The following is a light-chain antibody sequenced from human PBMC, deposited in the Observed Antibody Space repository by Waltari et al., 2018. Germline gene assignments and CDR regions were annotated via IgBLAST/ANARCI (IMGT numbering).Light chain of an antibody. CDR2: GAS. CDR1: QSLTRKY. V-gene: IGKV3-20*01. CDR3: QQYGSSVMYT. Sequence: EIVLTPSPGTLSLSPGARATLSFRASQSLTRKYLAWYQQKPGQAPRRLIYGASSRAAGIPDRFSGSGSGTDFTLTISRLEPEDFAVYYCQQYGSSVMYTFGQGTKLEIK. J-gene: IGKJ2*01.